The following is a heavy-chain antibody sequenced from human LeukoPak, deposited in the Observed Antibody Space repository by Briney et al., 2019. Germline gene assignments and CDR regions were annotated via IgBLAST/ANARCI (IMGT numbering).Heavy chain of an antibody. CDR3: ARNPYGEYGFDI. J-gene: IGHJ3*02. D-gene: IGHD2-8*01. V-gene: IGHV3-64*04. Sequence: GGSLRLSCSTSGFTFSNHFMHWVRQAPGKGLEYVSSIGPNGASTLYADSVKGRFTISRDNSKDMLYLQMNSLTSEDTVLYYCARNPYGEYGFDIWGQGTMVTVSS. CDR2: IGPNGAST. CDR1: GFTFSNHF.